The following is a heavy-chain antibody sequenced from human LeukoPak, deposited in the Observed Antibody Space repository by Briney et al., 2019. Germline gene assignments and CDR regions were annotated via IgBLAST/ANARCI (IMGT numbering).Heavy chain of an antibody. V-gene: IGHV1-8*01. CDR2: MNPNSGNT. CDR1: GYTFTTYD. CDR3: ARDTSGGNSWWLDP. D-gene: IGHD4-23*01. J-gene: IGHJ5*02. Sequence: ASVKVSCKASGYTFTTYDINWVRQATGQGLEWMGWMNPNSGNTGYAQKFQDRVTMTRDTSTTTVYLELSTLRSEDTAVYYCARDTSGGNSWWLDPWGQGTLVTVSS.